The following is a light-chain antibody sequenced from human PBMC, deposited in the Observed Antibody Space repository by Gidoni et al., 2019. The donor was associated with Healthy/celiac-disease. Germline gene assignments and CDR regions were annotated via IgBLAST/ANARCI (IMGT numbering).Light chain of an antibody. CDR3: QQYNNWPPWT. V-gene: IGKV3-15*01. CDR1: QSVSSN. Sequence: ELVMTQSPAPLSVSPGERATLSCRASQSVSSNLAWYQQKPGQAPRLLIYGASTRATGIPARFSGSGSGTEFTLTISSLQSEDFAVYYCQQYNNWPPWTFGQGTQVEIK. J-gene: IGKJ1*01. CDR2: GAS.